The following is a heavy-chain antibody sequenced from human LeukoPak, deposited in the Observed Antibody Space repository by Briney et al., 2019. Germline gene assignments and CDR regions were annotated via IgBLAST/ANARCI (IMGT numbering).Heavy chain of an antibody. J-gene: IGHJ4*02. D-gene: IGHD3-22*01. Sequence: SETLSLTCTVSGGSISSSSYYWGWIRQPPGKGLEWIGYIYYSGSTNYNPSLKSRVTMSVDTSKNQFSLKLRSVTAADTAVYYCAREGDYYDYYFDYWGQGTLVTVSS. CDR2: IYYSGST. CDR3: AREGDYYDYYFDY. V-gene: IGHV4-61*01. CDR1: GGSISSSSYY.